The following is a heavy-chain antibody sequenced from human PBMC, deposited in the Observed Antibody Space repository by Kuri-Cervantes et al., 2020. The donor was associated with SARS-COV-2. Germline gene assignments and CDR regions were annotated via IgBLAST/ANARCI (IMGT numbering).Heavy chain of an antibody. D-gene: IGHD6-13*01. CDR1: GGSISSYY. CDR3: ARGFSSSWYIHFDY. CDR2: IYYSGST. J-gene: IGHJ4*02. V-gene: IGHV4-59*12. Sequence: SETLSLTCTVSGGSISSYYWSWIRQPPGKGLEWIGYIYYSGSTNYNPSLKSRVTISVDTSKNQFSLKLSSVTAADTAVYYCARGFSSSWYIHFDYWGQGTLVTVSS.